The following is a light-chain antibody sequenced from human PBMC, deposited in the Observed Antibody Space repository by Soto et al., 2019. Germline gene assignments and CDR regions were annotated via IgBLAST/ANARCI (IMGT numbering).Light chain of an antibody. CDR2: DAV. CDR3: QQSLTNPFT. CDR1: QSVTGTN. J-gene: IGKJ3*01. V-gene: IGKV3D-20*02. Sequence: IVLTQSPVTLSLSPGEGATLSCRASQSVTGTNLAWYQQRAGQAPRLLIYDAVRRATGIPDRFSGSGSGTDFTLTISSLQPEDFATYFCQQSLTNPFTFGPGTTVHLK.